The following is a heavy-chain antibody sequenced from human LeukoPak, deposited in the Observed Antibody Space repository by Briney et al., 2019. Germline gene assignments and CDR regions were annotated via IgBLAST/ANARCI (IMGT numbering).Heavy chain of an antibody. J-gene: IGHJ3*02. Sequence: SETLSLTCTVSGGSISSYYWSWIRQPPGKGLEWIGYIYYSGSTNYNPSLKSRVTMSVDTSKNQFSLKLSSVTAADTAVYYCARDRGSYYDDSSGYYLKGDAFDIWGQGTMVTVSS. D-gene: IGHD3-22*01. CDR1: GGSISSYY. CDR3: ARDRGSYYDDSSGYYLKGDAFDI. CDR2: IYYSGST. V-gene: IGHV4-59*01.